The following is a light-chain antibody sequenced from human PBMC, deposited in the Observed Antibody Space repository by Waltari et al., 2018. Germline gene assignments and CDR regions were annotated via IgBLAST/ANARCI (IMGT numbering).Light chain of an antibody. CDR2: ERR. J-gene: IGLJ3*02. Sequence: QSALTQPASVSGSPGQSITISCTRISRDVGRYNRVSWSQHHPGKATKLMIYERRKRPTGVSNRFAGSKSGNTASMPLSGLQAEDEADYYVCSYAGSNTWVFGEGTKLTV. CDR1: SRDVGRYNR. CDR3: CSYAGSNTWV. V-gene: IGLV2-23*01.